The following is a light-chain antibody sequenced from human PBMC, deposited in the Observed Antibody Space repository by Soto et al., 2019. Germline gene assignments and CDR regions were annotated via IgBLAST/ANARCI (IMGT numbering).Light chain of an antibody. Sequence: DIQMTQSPSSLSASVGDRVTITCRASQSISSYLNWYQQKPGKAPKLLIYAASSLQSGVPSRFSGSGSGTDFTLTISILQHEDFATYYCQQSYSTPRTFGQVTKVEIK. CDR3: QQSYSTPRT. J-gene: IGKJ1*01. CDR1: QSISSY. V-gene: IGKV1-39*01. CDR2: AAS.